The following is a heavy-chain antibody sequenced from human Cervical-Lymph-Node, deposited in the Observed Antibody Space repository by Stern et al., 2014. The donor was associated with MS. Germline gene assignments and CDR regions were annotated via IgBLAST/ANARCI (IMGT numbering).Heavy chain of an antibody. CDR2: ISWNSGSI. D-gene: IGHD4-17*01. CDR3: AKGDYGDYGPHDY. J-gene: IGHJ4*02. Sequence: QLVQSGGGLVQPGRSLRLSCAASGFTFDDYAMHWVRQAPGKGLEWVSGISWNSGSIGYADSVKGRFTISRDNAKNSLYLQMNSLRAEDTALYYCAKGDYGDYGPHDYWGQGTLVTVSS. V-gene: IGHV3-9*01. CDR1: GFTFDDYA.